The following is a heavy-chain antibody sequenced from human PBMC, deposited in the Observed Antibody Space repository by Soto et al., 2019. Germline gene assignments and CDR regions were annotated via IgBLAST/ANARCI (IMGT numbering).Heavy chain of an antibody. D-gene: IGHD5-12*01. CDR2: INAGNGNT. V-gene: IGHV1-3*01. Sequence: GASVKVSCKASGYTFTSYAMHWVRQAPGQRLEWMGWINAGNGNTKYSQKFQGRVTITRDTSASTAYMELSSLRSEDTAVYYCARAPTSGYPINPFDYWGQGTLVTVSS. CDR1: GYTFTSYA. J-gene: IGHJ4*02. CDR3: ARAPTSGYPINPFDY.